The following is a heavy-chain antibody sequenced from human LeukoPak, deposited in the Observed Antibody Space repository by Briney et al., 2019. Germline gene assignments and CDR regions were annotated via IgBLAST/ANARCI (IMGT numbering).Heavy chain of an antibody. CDR1: GYTFTSYD. CDR3: ASGQNGDFWSGYYSYYYYGMDV. J-gene: IGHJ6*02. D-gene: IGHD3-3*01. V-gene: IGHV1-8*01. CDR2: MNPNSGNT. Sequence: ASVKVSCKASGYTFTSYDINWVRQATGQGLEWMGWMNPNSGNTGYAQKFQGRVTMTRNTSISTAYMELSSLRSEDTAVYYCASGQNGDFWSGYYSYYYYGMDVWGQGTTVTVSS.